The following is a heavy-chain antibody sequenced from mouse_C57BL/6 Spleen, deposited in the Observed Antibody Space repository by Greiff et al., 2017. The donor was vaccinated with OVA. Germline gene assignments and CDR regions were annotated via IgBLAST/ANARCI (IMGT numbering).Heavy chain of an antibody. D-gene: IGHD2-12*01. J-gene: IGHJ1*03. CDR1: GYTFTSYW. CDR2: IDPNSGGT. V-gene: IGHV1-72*01. CDR3: ARCVPVSGHWYFDV. Sequence: VKLQQPGAELVKPGASVKLSCKASGYTFTSYWMHWVKQRPGRGLEWIGRIDPNSGGTKYTEKFKSKATLTVDKPSSPACMQLSSLTTEDSAVYYCARCVPVSGHWYFDVWGTGTTVTVSS.